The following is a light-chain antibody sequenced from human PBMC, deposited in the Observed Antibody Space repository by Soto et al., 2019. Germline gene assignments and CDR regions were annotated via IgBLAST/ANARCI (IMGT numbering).Light chain of an antibody. CDR2: GAS. CDR1: QSVSSSY. J-gene: IGKJ1*01. CDR3: QQYGSSPTT. Sequence: EIVLTQSPVTLSLSPGERATLSCRASQSVSSSYLAWYQQKPGQAPRLLIYGASSRATGIPDRFSGSGSGTDFTLTISRLEPEDFAVYYCQQYGSSPTTFGQGTKVDIK. V-gene: IGKV3-20*01.